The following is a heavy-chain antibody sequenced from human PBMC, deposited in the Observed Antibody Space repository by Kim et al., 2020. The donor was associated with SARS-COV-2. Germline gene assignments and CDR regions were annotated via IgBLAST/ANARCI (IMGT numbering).Heavy chain of an antibody. CDR3: SWGVGIAGPGNYFDY. Sequence: GGSLRLSCAASGFSVTNTWMNWVRQAPGKGLEWVGRITSVGATPFAAPVKGRFTISRDDSKNTLYLQMDSLETEDTGVYYCSWGVGIAGPGNYFDYWGQG. CDR2: ITSVGAT. D-gene: IGHD6-13*01. CDR1: GFSVTNTW. J-gene: IGHJ4*02. V-gene: IGHV3-15*01.